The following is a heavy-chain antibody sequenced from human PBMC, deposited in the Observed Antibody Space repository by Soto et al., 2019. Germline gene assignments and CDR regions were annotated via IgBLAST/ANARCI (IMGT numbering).Heavy chain of an antibody. V-gene: IGHV3-21*01. CDR2: ISSTTNYI. Sequence: GGSLRLSCAASGFTFSRYSMNWVRQAPGKGLEWVSSISSTTNYIYYADSMKGRFTASRDSAKNSVYLDMNSLSAEDTAVYYCARESEDLTSNFDYWGQGTLVTVSS. J-gene: IGHJ4*02. CDR1: GFTFSRYS. CDR3: ARESEDLTSNFDY.